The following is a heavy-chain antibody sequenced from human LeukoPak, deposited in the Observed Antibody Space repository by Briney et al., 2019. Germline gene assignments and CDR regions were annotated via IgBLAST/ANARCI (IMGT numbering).Heavy chain of an antibody. D-gene: IGHD2-15*01. CDR3: ARVIYCSGGSCYWRDWFDP. CDR1: GYTFNSYG. Sequence: GASVKVSCKASGYTFNSYGISWVRQAPGQGLEWMGWISAYNGNTNYAQNLQGRVTMTTDTSTSTAYMELRSLRSDDTAVYYCARVIYCSGGSCYWRDWFDPWGQGTLVTVSS. V-gene: IGHV1-18*01. CDR2: ISAYNGNT. J-gene: IGHJ5*02.